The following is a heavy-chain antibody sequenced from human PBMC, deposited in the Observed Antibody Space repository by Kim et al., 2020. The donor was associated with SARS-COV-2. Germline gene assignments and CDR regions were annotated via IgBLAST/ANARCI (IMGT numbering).Heavy chain of an antibody. Sequence: TGYAQKFQGRVTMTRNTSISTAYMELSSLRSEDTAVYYCAITVTSTLRDVWGKGTTVTVSS. V-gene: IGHV1-8*01. J-gene: IGHJ6*04. CDR3: AITVTSTLRDV. D-gene: IGHD4-17*01. CDR2: T.